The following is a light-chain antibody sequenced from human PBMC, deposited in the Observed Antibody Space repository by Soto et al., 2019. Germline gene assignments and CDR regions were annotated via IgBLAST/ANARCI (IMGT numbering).Light chain of an antibody. J-gene: IGKJ3*01. CDR1: QGVGGW. CDR3: QQTHSIPHP. CDR2: ATS. V-gene: IGKV1-12*01. Sequence: IQMTQSPSSVSASVGDRVTMTCRASQGVGGWLAWYQQKPGKVPKLLIYATSSLHSGVPSRFSGSGSGTDFTLSISSLQPEDFATYYCQQTHSIPHPFGPGTKVDIK.